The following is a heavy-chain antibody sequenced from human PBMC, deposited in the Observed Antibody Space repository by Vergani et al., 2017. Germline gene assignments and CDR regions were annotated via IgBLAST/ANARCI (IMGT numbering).Heavy chain of an antibody. CDR1: GFTFSSDA. CDR3: AKEGRSGITPFVAD. J-gene: IGHJ4*02. V-gene: IGHV3-23*01. CDR2: INRGSTT. D-gene: IGHD1-14*01. Sequence: EVQLLESGEGLVQPGGSLRVSCAASGFTFSSDAMSWVRQAPGKGLEWVSAINRGSTTYYADSVKGRFTISRDNSKNTVFLQMNSLRAEDTAVYYCAKEGRSGITPFVADWGQGTLVTVSS.